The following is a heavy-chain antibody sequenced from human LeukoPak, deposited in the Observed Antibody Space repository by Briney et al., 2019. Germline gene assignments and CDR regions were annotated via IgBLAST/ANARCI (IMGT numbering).Heavy chain of an antibody. CDR3: AKRHMGPVDY. CDR1: GLTFNTYS. J-gene: IGHJ4*02. V-gene: IGHV3-48*01. CDR2: ISTSGDTM. D-gene: IGHD2-21*01. Sequence: AGGSLRLSCAASGLTFNTYSMNWVRQAPGKGLEWISYISTSGDTMYYADSVKGRFTISRDNAKNSLYLQMSSLRAEDTAVYYCAKRHMGPVDYWGQGTLVTVSS.